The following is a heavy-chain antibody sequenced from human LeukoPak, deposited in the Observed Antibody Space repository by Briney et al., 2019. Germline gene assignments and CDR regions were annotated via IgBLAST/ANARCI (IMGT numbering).Heavy chain of an antibody. Sequence: KPSETLSLTCTVSGGSISSYYWSWIRQPPGKGLEWIGYIYYSGSTNYNPSLKSRVTISVDTSKNQFSLKLSSVTAADTAVYYCARARKRFGELIARRPAIGFDYWGQGTLVTVSS. D-gene: IGHD3-10*01. V-gene: IGHV4-59*01. CDR2: IYYSGST. CDR1: GGSISSYY. J-gene: IGHJ4*02. CDR3: ARARKRFGELIARRPAIGFDY.